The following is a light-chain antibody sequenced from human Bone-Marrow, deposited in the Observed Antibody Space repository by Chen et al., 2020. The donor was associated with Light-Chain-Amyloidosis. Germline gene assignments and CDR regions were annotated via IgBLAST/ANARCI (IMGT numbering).Light chain of an antibody. CDR1: SGDVGTYNY. CDR3: SSFTSSSSYV. J-gene: IGLJ1*01. V-gene: IGLV2-14*01. Sequence: QSALTQPASVSGSPGQSITISCTGTSGDVGTYNYFSWYQQHPGKAPKVMIYAVSNRPSGVSNRFSGSKAGNTASLTISGLQAEDEADYYCSSFTSSSSYVFGPGTKVTVL. CDR2: AVS.